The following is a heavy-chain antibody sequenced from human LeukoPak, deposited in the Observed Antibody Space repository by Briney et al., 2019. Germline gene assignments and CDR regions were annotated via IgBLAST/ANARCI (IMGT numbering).Heavy chain of an antibody. D-gene: IGHD2-2*01. CDR3: ARVGVVVPAGMDI. Sequence: PGGSLRLSRAASGFTFSDHYMDWVRQAPGEGLEWVARIRKKSNGYNTQYAASVKGRFIISREDSRNSLYLQMNSLKTEDTAVYYCARVGVVVPAGMDIWGQGTMVTVSS. CDR2: IRKKSNGYNT. CDR1: GFTFSDHY. V-gene: IGHV3-72*01. J-gene: IGHJ3*02.